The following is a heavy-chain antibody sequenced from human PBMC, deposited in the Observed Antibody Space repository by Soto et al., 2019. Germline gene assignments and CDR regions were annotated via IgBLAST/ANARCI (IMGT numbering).Heavy chain of an antibody. Sequence: PGGSLRLSCAASGFIFGTHSMNWVRQAPGKGLEWVSYISDSSRTIYYADSVKGRLTISRDNAKNSLYLHMNSLRDEDTAVYYCARASGYXDTGGLYGSHYNYGMDVWGQGTTVTVSS. CDR1: GFIFGTHS. D-gene: IGHD3-22*01. CDR3: ARASGYXDTGGLYGSHYNYGMDV. CDR2: ISDSSRTI. V-gene: IGHV3-48*02. J-gene: IGHJ6*02.